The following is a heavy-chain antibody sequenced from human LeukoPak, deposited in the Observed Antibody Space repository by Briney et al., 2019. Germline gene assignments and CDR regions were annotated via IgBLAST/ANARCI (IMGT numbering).Heavy chain of an antibody. Sequence: ASVKVSCKASEYTFTRNYMHWVRQAPGQGLEWMGGIIPIFGTANYAQKFQGRVTIIADESTSTVYMELSSLRSEDTAVYYCARYIVATTKSEHYYYGMDVWGQGTTVTVSS. CDR1: EYTFTRNY. CDR2: IIPIFGTA. J-gene: IGHJ6*02. CDR3: ARYIVATTKSEHYYYGMDV. V-gene: IGHV1-69*13. D-gene: IGHD5-12*01.